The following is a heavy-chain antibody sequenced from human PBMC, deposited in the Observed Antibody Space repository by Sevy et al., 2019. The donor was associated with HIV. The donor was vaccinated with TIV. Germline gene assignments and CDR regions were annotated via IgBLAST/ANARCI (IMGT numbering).Heavy chain of an antibody. CDR2: ISNDGNK. Sequence: GGSLRLSCTASGFNFNTYGMHWVRQAPGKGLEWLAIISNDGNKYYADSVEGRLTISRDNSRNTLYLQMNSLRTEDTAVFHCARAGRLRLGELSSGPDYWGPGTLVTVSS. CDR3: ARAGRLRLGELSSGPDY. V-gene: IGHV3-30*03. J-gene: IGHJ4*02. D-gene: IGHD3-16*02. CDR1: GFNFNTYG.